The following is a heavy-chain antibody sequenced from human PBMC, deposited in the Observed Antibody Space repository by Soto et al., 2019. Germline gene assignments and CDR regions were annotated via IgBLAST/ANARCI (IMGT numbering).Heavy chain of an antibody. D-gene: IGHD4-17*01. CDR2: IWYDGSNK. Sequence: GGSLILSCAASGFTFSSYGMHWVRQAPGKGLEWVAVIWYDGSNKYYADSVKGRFTISRDNSKNTLYLQMNSLRAEDAAVYYCARDRADYGDYYFDYWGQGTLVTVSS. CDR3: ARDRADYGDYYFDY. CDR1: GFTFSSYG. V-gene: IGHV3-33*01. J-gene: IGHJ4*02.